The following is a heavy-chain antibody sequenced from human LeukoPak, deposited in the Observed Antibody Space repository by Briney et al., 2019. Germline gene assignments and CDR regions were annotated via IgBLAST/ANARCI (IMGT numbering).Heavy chain of an antibody. J-gene: IGHJ4*02. CDR3: ARGRIQLWLSSSY. CDR2: INPNSGGT. V-gene: IGHV1-2*02. D-gene: IGHD5-18*01. Sequence: ASVKVSCKASGYTFTAYYMHWVRQAPGQGLEWMGWINPNSGGTNYAQKFQGRVTMTRDTSISTAYMELSRLRSDDTAVYYCARGRIQLWLSSSYWGQGTLVTVSS. CDR1: GYTFTAYY.